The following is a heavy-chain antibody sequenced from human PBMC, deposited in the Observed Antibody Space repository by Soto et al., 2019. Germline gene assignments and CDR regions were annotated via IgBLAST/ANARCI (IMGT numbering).Heavy chain of an antibody. J-gene: IGHJ6*02. V-gene: IGHV3-30*03. CDR2: ISYDGSNK. D-gene: IGHD2-21*01. Sequence: QVQLVESGGGVVQPGRSLRLSCAASGFTFSSYGMHWVRQAPGKGLEWVAVISYDGSNKYYADSVKGRFTISRDNSKNTLYLQMNSMRAEDTAVYYCAIERDRWRWLQSRSGLFGAVWGQGTTVTVSS. CDR3: AIERDRWRWLQSRSGLFGAV. CDR1: GFTFSSYG.